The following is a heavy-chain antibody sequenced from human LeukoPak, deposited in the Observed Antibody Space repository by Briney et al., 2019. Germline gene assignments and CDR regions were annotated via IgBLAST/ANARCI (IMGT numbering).Heavy chain of an antibody. J-gene: IGHJ1*01. CDR1: GGSFSGYY. CDR2: INHSGST. D-gene: IGHD4-17*01. Sequence: PSETLSLTCAVYGGSFSGYYWSWIRQPPGKGLEWIGEINHSGSTNYNPSLKSRVTILVDTSKNQFSLKLSSVTAPDTAVYYCARGHSPVTTKVSYFQHWGQGTLVTVSS. CDR3: ARGHSPVTTKVSYFQH. V-gene: IGHV4-34*01.